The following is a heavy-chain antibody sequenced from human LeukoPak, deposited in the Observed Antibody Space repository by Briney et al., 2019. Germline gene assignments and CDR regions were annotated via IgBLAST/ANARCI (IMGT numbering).Heavy chain of an antibody. CDR3: ARYGSGKKLDY. Sequence: GGSLRLSCAASGFTFSSYGMHWVRQAPGKGLEWVAVIWYDGSNKYYADSVKGRFTISRDNSKNTLSLQMNSLRSGDTAVYFCARYGSGKKLDYWGQGTLVTVSS. J-gene: IGHJ4*02. D-gene: IGHD3-10*01. V-gene: IGHV3-33*01. CDR2: IWYDGSNK. CDR1: GFTFSSYG.